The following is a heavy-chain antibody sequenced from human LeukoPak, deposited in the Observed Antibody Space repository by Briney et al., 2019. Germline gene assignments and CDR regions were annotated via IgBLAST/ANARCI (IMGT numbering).Heavy chain of an antibody. CDR3: ARDLFRHYYDSSGYQSLDY. CDR1: GYTFTSYY. J-gene: IGHJ4*02. Sequence: GASVKVSCKASGYTFTSYYMHWVRQAPGQGLEWMGIINPSGGSTSYAQKFQGRVTMTRDTSTSTVYMELSSLRSEDTAVYYCARDLFRHYYDSSGYQSLDYWGQGTLVTVSS. CDR2: INPSGGST. D-gene: IGHD3-22*01. V-gene: IGHV1-46*01.